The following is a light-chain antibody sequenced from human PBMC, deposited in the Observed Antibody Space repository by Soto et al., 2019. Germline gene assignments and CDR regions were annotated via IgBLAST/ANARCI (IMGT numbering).Light chain of an antibody. V-gene: IGKV1-5*03. J-gene: IGKJ1*01. CDR2: KAS. CDR1: QTISSW. CDR3: QQYNSYWRT. Sequence: DIPMTQSPYTLSGSVGDSVTLTCRASQTISSWLAWYQQKPGKAPKLLIYKASTLKSGVPSRFSGSGSGTEFTLTISSLQPDDFATYYCQQYNSYWRTFGQGTKVDIK.